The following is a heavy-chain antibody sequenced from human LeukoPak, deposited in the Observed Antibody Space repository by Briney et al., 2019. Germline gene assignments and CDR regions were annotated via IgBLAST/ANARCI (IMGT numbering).Heavy chain of an antibody. CDR1: GGTFSSYA. D-gene: IGHD3-22*01. Sequence: ASVKVSCEASGGTFSSYAISWVRQAPGQGPEWMGGIIPIFGTANYAQKFQGRVTITADESTSTAYMELSSLRSEDTAVYYCARTASAYYYDSSGYYYDYWGQGTLVTVSS. CDR3: ARTASAYYYDSSGYYYDY. J-gene: IGHJ4*02. V-gene: IGHV1-69*13. CDR2: IIPIFGTA.